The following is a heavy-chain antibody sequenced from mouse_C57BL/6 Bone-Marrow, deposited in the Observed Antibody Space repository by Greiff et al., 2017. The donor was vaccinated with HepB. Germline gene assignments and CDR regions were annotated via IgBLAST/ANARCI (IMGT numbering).Heavy chain of an antibody. V-gene: IGHV1-85*01. D-gene: IGHD1-1*01. CDR3: AGDHYYGSSLYYYAMDY. J-gene: IGHJ4*01. CDR1: GYTFTSYD. Sequence: VKLVESGPELVKPGASVKLSCKASGYTFTSYDITWVKQRPGQGLEWIGWIYPRDGSTKYNEKFKGKATLTVDTSSSTAYMELHSLTSEDSAVYFGAGDHYYGSSLYYYAMDYWGQGTSVTVSS. CDR2: IYPRDGST.